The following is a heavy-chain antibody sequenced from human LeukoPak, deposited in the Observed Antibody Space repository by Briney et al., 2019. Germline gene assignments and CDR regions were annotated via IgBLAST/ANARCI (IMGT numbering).Heavy chain of an antibody. D-gene: IGHD6-19*01. Sequence: SETLSLTCTVSGGSISSYYWSWIRQPPGKGLEWIGYIYYSGSTNYNPSLKSRVTIPVDTSKNQFSLKLSSVTAADTAVYYCARDRTRTGYSSGWGSENWFDPWGQGTLVTVSS. V-gene: IGHV4-59*01. CDR2: IYYSGST. CDR3: ARDRTRTGYSSGWGSENWFDP. J-gene: IGHJ5*02. CDR1: GGSISSYY.